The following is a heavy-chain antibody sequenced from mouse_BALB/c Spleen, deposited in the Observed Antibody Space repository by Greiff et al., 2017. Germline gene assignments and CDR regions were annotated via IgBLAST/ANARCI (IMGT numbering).Heavy chain of an antibody. Sequence: DVKLVESGGGLVQPGGSRKLSCAASGFTFSSFGMHWVRQAPEKGLEWVAYISSGSSTIYYADTVKGRFTISRDNPKNTLFLQMTSLRSEDTAMYYCAREGYYGSFDYWGQGTTLTVSS. J-gene: IGHJ2*01. CDR1: GFTFSSFG. D-gene: IGHD1-2*01. V-gene: IGHV5-17*02. CDR2: ISSGSSTI. CDR3: AREGYYGSFDY.